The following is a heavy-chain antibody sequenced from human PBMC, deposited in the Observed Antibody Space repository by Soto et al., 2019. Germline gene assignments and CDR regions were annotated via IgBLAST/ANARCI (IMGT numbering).Heavy chain of an antibody. CDR1: GGSISSSSYY. D-gene: IGHD6-19*01. CDR2: IYYSGST. J-gene: IGHJ4*02. V-gene: IGHV4-39*01. Sequence: QLLESGPGLVKPSETLSLTCTVSGGSISSSSYYWGWIRQPPGKGLEWIGRIYYSGSTYYNPSRKSRVTISVDTSNNQCSLKLSSVTAADTAVYYCISGWYREDVYWGQGTLVTVSS. CDR3: ISGWYREDVY.